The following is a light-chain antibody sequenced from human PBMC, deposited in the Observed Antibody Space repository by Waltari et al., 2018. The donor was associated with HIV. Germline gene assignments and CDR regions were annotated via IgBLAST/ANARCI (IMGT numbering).Light chain of an antibody. J-gene: IGLJ1*01. Sequence: QSVLTQPPSASGTPGQRVTISCSGSSSNIGSKYVYWYPQVPGTAPKLLIYRNNQRPSGVPDRISDSNSGTSASLAISGLRSEDEADYYCAAWDDSLSAFYVFGTGTKVTVL. V-gene: IGLV1-47*01. CDR2: RNN. CDR3: AAWDDSLSAFYV. CDR1: SSNIGSKY.